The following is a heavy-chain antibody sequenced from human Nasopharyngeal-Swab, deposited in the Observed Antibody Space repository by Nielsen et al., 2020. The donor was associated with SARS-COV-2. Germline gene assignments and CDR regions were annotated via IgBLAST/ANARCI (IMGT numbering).Heavy chain of an antibody. CDR3: ARAGGYFDY. CDR2: IYHSGST. J-gene: IGHJ4*02. V-gene: IGHV4-30-2*01. CDR1: GGSISSGGYS. D-gene: IGHD3-16*01. Sequence: LRLSCAVSGGSISSGGYSWSWIRQPPGKGLEWIGYIYHSGSTYYNPSLKSRVTISVDRSKNQFSLKLSSVTAADTAVYYCARAGGYFDYWGQGTLVTVSS.